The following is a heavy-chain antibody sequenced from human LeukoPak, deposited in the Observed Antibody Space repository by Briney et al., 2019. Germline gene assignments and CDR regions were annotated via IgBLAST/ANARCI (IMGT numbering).Heavy chain of an antibody. J-gene: IGHJ4*02. CDR1: GGSVSSGSYY. CDR3: ARGSSGWYEGGSSFDY. CDR2: IYYSGST. D-gene: IGHD6-19*01. V-gene: IGHV4-61*01. Sequence: SETLSLTCTVSGGSVSSGSYYWSWIRQPPGTGLEWIGYIYYSGSTNYNPSLKSRVTISVDTSKNQFSLKLSSVTAAGTAVYYCARGSSGWYEGGSSFDYWGQGTLVTVSS.